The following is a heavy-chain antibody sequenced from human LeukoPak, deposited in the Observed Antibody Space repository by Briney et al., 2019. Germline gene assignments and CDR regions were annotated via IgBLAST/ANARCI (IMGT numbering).Heavy chain of an antibody. CDR1: GGSISSYY. CDR3: ACREVAGTSGYGMDV. D-gene: IGHD6-19*01. Sequence: SETLSLTCTVSGGSISSYYWSWIRQPAGKGLEWIGRIYTSGSTNYNPSLKSRVTTSVDTSKNQFSLKLSSVTAADTAVYYCACREVAGTSGYGMDVWGQGTTVTVSS. CDR2: IYTSGST. V-gene: IGHV4-4*07. J-gene: IGHJ6*02.